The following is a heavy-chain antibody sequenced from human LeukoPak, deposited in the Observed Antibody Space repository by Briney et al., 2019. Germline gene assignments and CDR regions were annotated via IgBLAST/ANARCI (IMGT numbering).Heavy chain of an antibody. CDR2: IKEDGSEK. V-gene: IGHV3-7*04. CDR3: ARDSQHLNFDY. CDR1: GFTFSNYW. Sequence: PGGSLRLSCAATGFTFSNYWLNWVRQAPGKGLAWVANIKEDGSEKFYVDSVKGRFIISRDKAKNSLYLQMDSLRAEDTAVYYCARDSQHLNFDYWGQGTLVTVSS. J-gene: IGHJ4*02. D-gene: IGHD3-3*02.